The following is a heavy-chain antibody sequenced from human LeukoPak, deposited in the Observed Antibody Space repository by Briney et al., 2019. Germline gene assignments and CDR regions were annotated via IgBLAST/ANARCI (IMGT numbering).Heavy chain of an antibody. V-gene: IGHV1-2*02. CDR1: GYTFTGYY. Sequence: ASVKVSCKASGYTFTGYYMHWVRQAPGQGLEWMGWINPNSGGTNYAQKFQGRVTMTRDTSISTAYMELSRLRSDDTAVYYCARGLAIQVPHDAFDIWGQGTMVTVSS. J-gene: IGHJ3*02. CDR2: INPNSGGT. CDR3: ARGLAIQVPHDAFDI. D-gene: IGHD5-18*01.